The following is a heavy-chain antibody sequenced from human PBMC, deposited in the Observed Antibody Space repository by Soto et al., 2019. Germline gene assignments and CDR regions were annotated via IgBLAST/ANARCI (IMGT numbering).Heavy chain of an antibody. J-gene: IGHJ6*02. Sequence: QVQLVQSGAEVKKPGASVKVSCKASGYVFTNYFMHWVRQAPGQGLEWMGIINPNGGGTSYAQKFEGRVTMTRDSATSTVYMERSSLRAEDASLCFWATELGSNSWYYYYGMAVWCQGTSVTVSS. CDR1: GYVFTNYF. D-gene: IGHD6-13*01. CDR3: ATELGSNSWYYYYGMAV. CDR2: INPNGGGT. V-gene: IGHV1-46*01.